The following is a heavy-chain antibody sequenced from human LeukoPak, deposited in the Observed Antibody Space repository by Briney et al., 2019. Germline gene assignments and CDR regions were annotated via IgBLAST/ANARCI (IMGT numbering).Heavy chain of an antibody. D-gene: IGHD3-9*01. CDR2: INPNSGGT. V-gene: IGHV1-2*02. J-gene: IGHJ5*02. CDR1: VYTFTGYY. Sequence: GASVKVSCKASVYTFTGYYMHWVRQAPGQGLEWMGWINPNSGGTNYAQKFQGRVTMTRDTSISTAYMELSRLRSDDTAVYYCARHFYPXDXLTXYYSYVRWFDPWGQGTLVTVSS. CDR3: ARHFYPXDXLTXYYSYVRWFDP.